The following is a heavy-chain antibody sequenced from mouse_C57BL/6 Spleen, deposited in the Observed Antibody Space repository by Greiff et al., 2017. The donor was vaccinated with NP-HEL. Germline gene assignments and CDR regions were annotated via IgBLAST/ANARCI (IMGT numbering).Heavy chain of an antibody. CDR3: AREAAYCSNYGDFDY. D-gene: IGHD2-5*01. J-gene: IGHJ2*01. CDR1: GYTFTSYW. V-gene: IGHV1-55*01. Sequence: QVQLQQSGAELVKPGASVKMSCKASGYTFTSYWITWVKQRPGQGLEWIGDIYPGSGSTNYNEKFKGKATLTVDTSTSTAYMQLSSLTSEDSAVYYWAREAAYCSNYGDFDYWGQGTTVTVSS. CDR2: IYPGSGST.